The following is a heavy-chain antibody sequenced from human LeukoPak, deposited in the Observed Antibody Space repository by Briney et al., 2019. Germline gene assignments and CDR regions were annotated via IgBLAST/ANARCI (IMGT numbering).Heavy chain of an antibody. CDR2: ISYDGSNK. V-gene: IGHV3-30*03. CDR1: GFTFSSYG. J-gene: IGHJ4*02. Sequence: GRSLRLSCAASGFTFSSYGMHWVRQVPGKGLEWVAVISYDGSNKYYADSVKGRFTISRDNSKNTLYLQMNSLRAEDTAVYYCARDLKTLDCSGGSCRPSNYFDYWGQGTLVTVSS. CDR3: ARDLKTLDCSGGSCRPSNYFDY. D-gene: IGHD2-15*01.